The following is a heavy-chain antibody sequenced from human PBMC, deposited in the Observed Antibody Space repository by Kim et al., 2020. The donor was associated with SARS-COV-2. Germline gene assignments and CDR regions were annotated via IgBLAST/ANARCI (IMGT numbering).Heavy chain of an antibody. CDR3: ARDGPGDVVAAAGPIIDY. CDR1: GFTFSSYG. Sequence: GGSLRLSCAASGFTFSSYGMHWVRQAPGKGLEWVAVIWYDGSNKYYADSVKGRFTISRDNSKNTLYLQMNSLRAEDTAVYYCARDGPGDVVAAAGPIIDYWGQGTLVTVSS. J-gene: IGHJ4*02. D-gene: IGHD6-13*01. V-gene: IGHV3-33*01. CDR2: IWYDGSNK.